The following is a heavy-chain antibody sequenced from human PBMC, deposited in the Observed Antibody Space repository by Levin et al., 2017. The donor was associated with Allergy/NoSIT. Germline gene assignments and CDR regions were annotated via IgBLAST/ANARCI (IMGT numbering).Heavy chain of an antibody. Sequence: GESLKISCKGSGYTFTKHWIAWVRQMPGKGLEWMGILYPGDSDTRYSPSFQGQVTISADKSISTAYLQWSSLKASDTAMYYCARPGEGQQFMHPPNDPFDIWGQGTMVTVSS. CDR1: GYTFTKHW. J-gene: IGHJ3*02. CDR3: ARPGEGQQFMHPPNDPFDI. D-gene: IGHD6-13*01. V-gene: IGHV5-51*01. CDR2: LYPGDSDT.